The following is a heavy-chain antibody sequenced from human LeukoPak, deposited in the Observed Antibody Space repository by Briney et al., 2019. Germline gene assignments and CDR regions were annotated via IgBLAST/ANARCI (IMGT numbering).Heavy chain of an antibody. V-gene: IGHV3-23*01. Sequence: GGSLRLSCVVSGLTFSSYAMSWVRQAPGKGLEWVSAISGSGGSTYYADSVKGRFTISRDNSKNTLYLQMNSLRAEDTAVYYCAKEVQLWFNWFDPWGQGTLVTVSS. D-gene: IGHD5-18*01. CDR1: GLTFSSYA. CDR2: ISGSGGST. CDR3: AKEVQLWFNWFDP. J-gene: IGHJ5*02.